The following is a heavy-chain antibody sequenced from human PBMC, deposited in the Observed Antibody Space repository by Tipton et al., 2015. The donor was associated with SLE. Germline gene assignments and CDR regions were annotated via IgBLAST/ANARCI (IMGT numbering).Heavy chain of an antibody. CDR1: GRSLTSSGFY. J-gene: IGHJ4*02. V-gene: IGHV4-39*07. CDR2: IDYSGRT. D-gene: IGHD5-12*01. Sequence: TLSLTCAVYGRSLTSSGFYWGWFRQPPGKGLEWIGSIDYSGRTYYTPSLKSQLTISVDTSENQFSLKLNSVTAADTAFYYCARRTSGYAPDYWGQGTLVTVSS. CDR3: ARRTSGYAPDY.